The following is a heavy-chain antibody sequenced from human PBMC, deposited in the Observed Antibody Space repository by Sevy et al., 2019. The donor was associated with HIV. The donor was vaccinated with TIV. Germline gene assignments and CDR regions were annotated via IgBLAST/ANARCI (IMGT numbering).Heavy chain of an antibody. Sequence: GGSLRLSCAVSGFSFDSYGMTWVRQAPGKGLEWVSGISGSGTRTYYADSVKGGFSISRENSKNRLYMQMNSLRSEDTTIKYGAKGGGHYDPDEIGYYFYYYNMDVWGKGTTVTVSS. D-gene: IGHD3-22*01. CDR2: ISGSGTRT. CDR1: GFSFDSYG. J-gene: IGHJ6*03. V-gene: IGHV3-23*01. CDR3: AKGGGHYDPDEIGYYFYYYNMDV.